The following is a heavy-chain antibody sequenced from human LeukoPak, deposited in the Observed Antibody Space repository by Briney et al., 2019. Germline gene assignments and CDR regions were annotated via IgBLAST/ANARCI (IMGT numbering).Heavy chain of an antibody. CDR2: IYYSGST. V-gene: IGHV4-59*11. Sequence: SETLSLTCTVSGGSISSHYWSWIRQPPGKGLEWIGYIYYSGSTNYNPSLKSRVTISVDTSKNQFSLKLSSVTAADTAVYYCARDRAEAGFDYWGQGTLVTVSS. J-gene: IGHJ4*02. CDR1: GGSISSHY. D-gene: IGHD1-14*01. CDR3: ARDRAEAGFDY.